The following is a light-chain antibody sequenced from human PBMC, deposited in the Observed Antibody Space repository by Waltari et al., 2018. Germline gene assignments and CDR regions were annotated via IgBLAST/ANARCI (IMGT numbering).Light chain of an antibody. V-gene: IGKV4-1*01. CDR1: QSVLYSSNNKNY. CDR3: QQRSNWPKVT. CDR2: WAS. J-gene: IGKJ3*01. Sequence: DIVMTQSPDSLAVSLGERATINCKSSQSVLYSSNNKNYLAWYQQKPGQPPKLLIYWASTRESGVPDRFSGSGSGTDFTLTISSLQAEDVAVYYCQQRSNWPKVTFGPGTKVDIK.